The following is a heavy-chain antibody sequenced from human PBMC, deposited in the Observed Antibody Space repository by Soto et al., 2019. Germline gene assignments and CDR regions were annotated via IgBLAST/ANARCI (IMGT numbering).Heavy chain of an antibody. D-gene: IGHD3-22*01. J-gene: IGHJ6*02. Sequence: PSETLSLTCSVSGASMSSGDHYWSWLRQPPGKGLEWIGYSHSSGSTSYNASFKSRLTISIDTSKNLFSLKLGSVTAADTAVYYCAREVVIVEATAMDWPEANTVETHYYDKDVWGQGTKVTVSS. CDR2: SHSSGST. CDR1: GASMSSGDHY. CDR3: AREVVIVEATAMDWPEANTVETHYYDKDV. V-gene: IGHV4-30-4*01.